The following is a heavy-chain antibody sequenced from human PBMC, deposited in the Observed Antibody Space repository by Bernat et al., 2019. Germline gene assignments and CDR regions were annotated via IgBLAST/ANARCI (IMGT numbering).Heavy chain of an antibody. CDR2: IGGSGGST. D-gene: IGHD4-11*01. Sequence: EVQLLESGGGLVQPGGSLKLSCAASGLPFSSYPMCWVGKPPGKGLEWVSTIGGSGGSTYYADSVKGRFTISRDNSKNTLYLQMNSLRAEDTAVYDCAKDPDYSDFDGFDYWGQGTLVTVSS. CDR1: GLPFSSYP. J-gene: IGHJ4*02. V-gene: IGHV3-23*01. CDR3: AKDPDYSDFDGFDY.